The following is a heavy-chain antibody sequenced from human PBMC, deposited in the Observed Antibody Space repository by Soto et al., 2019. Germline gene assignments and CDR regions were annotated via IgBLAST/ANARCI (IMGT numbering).Heavy chain of an antibody. D-gene: IGHD3-10*01. Sequence: QVQLVESGGGVVQPGRSLRLSCAAYGFTFSNYTMHWVRQAPGKGLEWVTLISYDEIDKYYADAVKGRFTISRDNSKNTLFLQMDSLRAEDTAVYYCAGRSGSSDYWGQGTLVTVSS. CDR1: GFTFSNYT. CDR3: AGRSGSSDY. J-gene: IGHJ4*02. V-gene: IGHV3-30*04. CDR2: ISYDEIDK.